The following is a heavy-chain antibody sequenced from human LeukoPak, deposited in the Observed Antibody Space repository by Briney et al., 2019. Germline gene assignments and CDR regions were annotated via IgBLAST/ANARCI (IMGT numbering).Heavy chain of an antibody. Sequence: SVKVSCKTSGGTFSSYAISWVRQAPGQGLEWMGRIIPILGIANYAQKFQGRVTITADKSTSTAYMELSSLRSEDTAVYYCATGYSTTGTSWGQGTLVTVSS. V-gene: IGHV1-69*04. J-gene: IGHJ4*02. CDR3: ATGYSTTGTS. D-gene: IGHD2/OR15-2a*01. CDR2: IIPILGIA. CDR1: GGTFSSYA.